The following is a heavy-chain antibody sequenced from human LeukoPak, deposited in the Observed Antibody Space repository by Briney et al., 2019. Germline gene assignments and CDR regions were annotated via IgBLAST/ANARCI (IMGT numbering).Heavy chain of an antibody. V-gene: IGHV3-9*01. CDR3: AREGYSSSWYYFDY. D-gene: IGHD6-13*01. CDR2: ISWNSGSI. Sequence: GGSLRLSCAASGFTFDDYAMHWVRQAPGKGLEWVSGISWNSGSIGYADSVKGRFTISRDNAKNSLHLQMNSLRAEDTAVYYCAREGYSSSWYYFDYWGQGTLVTVSS. CDR1: GFTFDDYA. J-gene: IGHJ4*02.